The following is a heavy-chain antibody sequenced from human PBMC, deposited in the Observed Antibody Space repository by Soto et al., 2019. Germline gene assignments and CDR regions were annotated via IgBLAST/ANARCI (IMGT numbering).Heavy chain of an antibody. Sequence: GESLKISCVGSGYKVSTWHNLTSYWISWVRQMPGKGLEWMGRIDPSDSYTNYSPSFQGHVTISADKSISTAYLQWSSLKASDTAMYYCASSPRGYCSSTSCRELGNYYGMDVWGQGTTVTVSS. CDR3: ASSPRGYCSSTSCRELGNYYGMDV. V-gene: IGHV5-10-1*01. CDR1: GYKVSTWHNLTSYW. CDR2: IDPSDSYT. D-gene: IGHD2-2*01. J-gene: IGHJ6*02.